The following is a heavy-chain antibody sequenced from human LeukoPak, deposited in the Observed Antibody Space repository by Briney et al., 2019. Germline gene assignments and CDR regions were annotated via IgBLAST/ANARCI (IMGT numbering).Heavy chain of an antibody. V-gene: IGHV1-24*01. J-gene: IGHJ5*02. CDR1: GYTLTELS. CDR3: ATDHKLRFVRGEFDP. Sequence: ASVKVSCKVSGYTLTELSMHWVRQAPGKGLEWMGGFDPEDGETIYAQKFQGRVTMIEDTSTDTAYMELSGLRSEDTAVYYCATDHKLRFVRGEFDPWGQGTLVTVSS. CDR2: FDPEDGET. D-gene: IGHD3-10*02.